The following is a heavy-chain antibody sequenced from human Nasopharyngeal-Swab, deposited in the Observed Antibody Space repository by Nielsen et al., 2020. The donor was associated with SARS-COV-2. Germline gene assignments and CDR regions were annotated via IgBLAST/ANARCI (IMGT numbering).Heavy chain of an antibody. J-gene: IGHJ4*02. CDR2: ISSSSSYI. CDR1: GFTFSSYA. D-gene: IGHD6-19*01. CDR3: ASTLQYSSGWYEGYYFDY. V-gene: IGHV3-21*01. Sequence: GGSLRLSCAASGFTFSSYAMSWVRQAPGKGLEWVSSISSSSSYIYYADSVKGRFTISRDNAKNSLYLQMNSLRAEDTAVYYCASTLQYSSGWYEGYYFDYWGQGTLVTVSS.